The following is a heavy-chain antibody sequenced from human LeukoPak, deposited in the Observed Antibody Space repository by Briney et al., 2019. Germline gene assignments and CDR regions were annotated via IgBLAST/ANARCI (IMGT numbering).Heavy chain of an antibody. CDR3: ARAAPGGNFDY. CDR2: INPSGDST. V-gene: IGHV1-46*01. Sequence: ASVKVSCKASGYTFTSYYMHWVRQAPGQGLEWMGIINPSGDSTSYAQKFQGRVTMTRDTSTRTVYMELSSLRSEDTAVYYCARAAPGGNFDYWGQGTLVTVSS. J-gene: IGHJ4*02. D-gene: IGHD3-16*01. CDR1: GYTFTSYY.